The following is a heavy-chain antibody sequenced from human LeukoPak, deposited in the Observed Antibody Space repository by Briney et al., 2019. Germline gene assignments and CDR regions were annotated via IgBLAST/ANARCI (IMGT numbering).Heavy chain of an antibody. J-gene: IGHJ4*02. CDR1: GFTFSSYG. CDR3: ARSYQGHEDY. D-gene: IGHD1-26*01. Sequence: GGSLRLSCAASGFTFSSYGMHWVRQAPGKGLQWVAFIRYDGSKIYYADSVKGRFTISRDNAKNSLYLQMNSLRAEDTAVYYCARSYQGHEDYWGQGTLVTVSS. CDR2: IRYDGSKI. V-gene: IGHV3-30*02.